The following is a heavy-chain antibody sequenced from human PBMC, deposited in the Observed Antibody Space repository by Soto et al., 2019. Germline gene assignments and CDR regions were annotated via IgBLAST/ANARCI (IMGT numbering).Heavy chain of an antibody. Sequence: EVQLVESGGGLVKPGGSLRLSCAASGFTFTRYSMNWVRQAPGKGLEWVSSISSTTNYIYYADSMKGRFTVSRDNAKNSVYLEMNSLSAEDTALYYCARDRDPMTTVTEIGCWGQGTLVTVSS. CDR2: ISSTTNYI. D-gene: IGHD4-17*01. J-gene: IGHJ4*02. CDR1: GFTFTRYS. CDR3: ARDRDPMTTVTEIGC. V-gene: IGHV3-21*01.